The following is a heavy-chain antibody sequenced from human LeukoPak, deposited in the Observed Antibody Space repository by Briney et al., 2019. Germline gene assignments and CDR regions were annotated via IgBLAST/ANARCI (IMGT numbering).Heavy chain of an antibody. CDR1: GYTFTSYY. J-gene: IGHJ4*02. CDR3: ARDSGGY. CDR2: INPSGGST. Sequence: ASVEVSCKASGYTFTSYYMHWVRQAPGQGLEWMGIINPSGGSTSYAQRFQGRVTMTRDTSISTAYMELSRLRSDDTAVYYCARDSGGYWGQGTLVTVSS. V-gene: IGHV1-46*01.